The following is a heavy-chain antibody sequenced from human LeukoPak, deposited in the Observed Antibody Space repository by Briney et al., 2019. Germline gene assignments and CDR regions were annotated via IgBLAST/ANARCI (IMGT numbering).Heavy chain of an antibody. CDR2: MNPNSGNT. D-gene: IGHD3-10*01. V-gene: IGHV1-8*02. CDR3: AIRRITMVRGVIPSWGNWFDP. J-gene: IGHJ5*02. CDR1: GYTFTSYD. Sequence: GASVKVSCKASGYTFTSYDINWVREATGQGLGWMGWMNPNSGNTGYAQTLQGRVTMTTDTSTSTAYMELRSLRSDDTAVYYCAIRRITMVRGVIPSWGNWFDPWGQGTLVTVSS.